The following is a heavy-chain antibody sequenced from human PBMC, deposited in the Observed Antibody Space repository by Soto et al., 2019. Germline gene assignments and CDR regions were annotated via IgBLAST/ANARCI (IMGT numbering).Heavy chain of an antibody. CDR1: GFSLSNARMG. D-gene: IGHD5-12*01. J-gene: IGHJ6*02. CDR3: ARMEEVATTYYYYYYGMDV. Sequence: QVTLKESGPVLVKPTETLTLTCTVSGFSLSNARMGVSWIRQPPGKALDWLAHIFSNDEKSYSTSLKSRLTIAKDTSKSQVVLTMTNMDPVDTATYYWARMEEVATTYYYYYYGMDVWGQGTTVTVSS. CDR2: IFSNDEK. V-gene: IGHV2-26*01.